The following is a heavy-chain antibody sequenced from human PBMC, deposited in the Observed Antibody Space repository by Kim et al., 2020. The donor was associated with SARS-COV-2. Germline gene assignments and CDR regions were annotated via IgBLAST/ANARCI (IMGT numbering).Heavy chain of an antibody. CDR1: GGSISSGGYY. CDR3: ARDKLRYFDWLLEIDY. J-gene: IGHJ4*02. V-gene: IGHV4-31*03. CDR2: IYYSGST. D-gene: IGHD3-9*01. Sequence: SETLSLTCTVSGGSISSGGYYWSWIRQHPGKGLEWIGYIYYSGSTYYNPSLKSRVTISVDTSKNQFSLKLSSVTAADTAVYYCARDKLRYFDWLLEIDYWGQGTLVTVSS.